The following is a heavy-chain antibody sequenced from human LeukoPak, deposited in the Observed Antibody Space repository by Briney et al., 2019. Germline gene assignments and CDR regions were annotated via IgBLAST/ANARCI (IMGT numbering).Heavy chain of an antibody. Sequence: GGSLRLSCAASGFTFDDYGMSWVRQAPGKGLEWVSAISGSADGTYSADSVKGRFTISRDNSKNTLYLQMNSLRAEDTAVYYCAKGRYCTSTSCLTGAFDIWGQGTMVTVSS. CDR2: ISGSADGT. J-gene: IGHJ3*02. V-gene: IGHV3-23*01. D-gene: IGHD2-2*01. CDR3: AKGRYCTSTSCLTGAFDI. CDR1: GFTFDDYG.